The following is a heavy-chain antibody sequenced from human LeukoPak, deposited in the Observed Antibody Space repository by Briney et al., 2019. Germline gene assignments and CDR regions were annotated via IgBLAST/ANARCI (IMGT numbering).Heavy chain of an antibody. CDR3: ARVRALDYFDY. V-gene: IGHV3-53*01. CDR1: GFTVSSNY. CDR2: IYSGGST. J-gene: IGHJ4*02. Sequence: GGSLRLSCAASGFTVSSNYMSWVRQAPGKGLEWVSVIYSGGSTYYADSVKGRFTISRDNSKNTLYLQMNSVRAEDTAVYYCARVRALDYFDYWGQGTLVTVSS.